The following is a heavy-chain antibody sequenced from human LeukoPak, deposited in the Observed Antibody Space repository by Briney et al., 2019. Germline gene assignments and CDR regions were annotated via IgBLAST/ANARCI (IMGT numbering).Heavy chain of an antibody. CDR2: IYYSGST. V-gene: IGHV4-30-4*01. J-gene: IGHJ5*02. D-gene: IGHD5-12*01. CDR1: GGSISSGDYY. Sequence: SQTLSLTCTVSGGSISSGDYYWSWIRQPPGKGLEWIGYIYYSGSTYYNPSLKSRVTISVDTSKNQFSLKLSSVTAADTAVYYCAREFGYSGYDSRWFDPWGQGTLVTVSS. CDR3: AREFGYSGYDSRWFDP.